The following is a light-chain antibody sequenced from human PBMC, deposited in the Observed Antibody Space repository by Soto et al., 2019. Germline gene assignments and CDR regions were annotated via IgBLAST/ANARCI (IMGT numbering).Light chain of an antibody. CDR3: SSYTSSKTYV. J-gene: IGLJ1*01. CDR2: EGT. V-gene: IGLV2-14*02. CDR1: SSDVGSYNL. Sequence: QSVLTQPASVSGSPGQSIAISCTGTSSDVGSYNLVSWYQQHPGKAPKLMIYEGTKRPSGVSNRFSGPKSGNTASLTISGLQAEDEADYYCSSYTSSKTYVFGTGTKVTVL.